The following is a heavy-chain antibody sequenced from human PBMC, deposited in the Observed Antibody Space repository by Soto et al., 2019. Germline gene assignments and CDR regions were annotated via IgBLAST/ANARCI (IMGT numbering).Heavy chain of an antibody. V-gene: IGHV1-8*01. Sequence: ASVKVSCKASGYTFTSHDIHWLRQASGQGLEWMGSINPYSGNTAFAPKFQDRIAMTRDTSITTAYMELNSLSSGDTAVYFCSSLSSMDVWGQGTTVTVSS. CDR2: INPYSGNT. D-gene: IGHD6-6*01. J-gene: IGHJ6*02. CDR3: SSLSSMDV. CDR1: GYTFTSHD.